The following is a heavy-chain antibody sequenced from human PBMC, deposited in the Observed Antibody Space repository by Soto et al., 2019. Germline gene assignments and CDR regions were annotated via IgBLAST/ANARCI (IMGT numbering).Heavy chain of an antibody. CDR2: INPSGGST. CDR3: ARDPQNKYDSSGCYLDY. D-gene: IGHD3-22*01. J-gene: IGHJ4*02. Sequence: ASVKVSCKASGYTFTSYYMHWVRQAPGQGLEWMGIINPSGGSTSYAQKFQGRVTMTRDTSTSTVYMELSSLRSEDTAVYYCARDPQNKYDSSGCYLDYWGQGTLVTVSS. V-gene: IGHV1-46*01. CDR1: GYTFTSYY.